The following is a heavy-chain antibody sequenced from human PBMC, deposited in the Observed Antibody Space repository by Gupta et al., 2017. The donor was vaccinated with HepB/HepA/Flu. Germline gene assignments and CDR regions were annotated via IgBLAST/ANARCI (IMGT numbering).Heavy chain of an antibody. Sequence: QVQLQESGPGLVKPSETLSLTCTVSGVSINTYYWSWIRQPPGGGLEWIGYIYYTGSTNANPSLKSRVTISIDMPKNQFSLRLKSVTAADTAVYYCARHGGEDSWGPGTRVTGSS. J-gene: IGHJ4*02. CDR3: ARHGGEDS. CDR2: IYYTGST. D-gene: IGHD2-15*01. CDR1: GVSINTYY. V-gene: IGHV4-59*08.